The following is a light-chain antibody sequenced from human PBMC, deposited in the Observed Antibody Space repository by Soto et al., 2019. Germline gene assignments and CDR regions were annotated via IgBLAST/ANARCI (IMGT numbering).Light chain of an antibody. V-gene: IGKV3-15*01. CDR3: QQYNNWPPT. CDR1: QSVSSD. Sequence: EIVLTQSPATLSLSPGERATLSCRASQSVSSDLGWYHQKPGQAPRLLIYAASTRATGIPARFSGSRSGTEFTLTINSLQSEDFAVYYCQQYNNWPPTFGQGTKVDIK. J-gene: IGKJ1*01. CDR2: AAS.